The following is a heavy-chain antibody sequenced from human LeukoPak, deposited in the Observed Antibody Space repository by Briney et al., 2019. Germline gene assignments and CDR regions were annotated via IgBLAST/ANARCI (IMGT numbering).Heavy chain of an antibody. Sequence: ASVKVSCKASGGTFRSYVTTWVRQAPGQGLEWMGWISAYNGNTNYAQKLQGRVTMTTDTSTSTAYMELRSLRSDDTAVYYCARGGFGDSTPLYWGQGTLVTVSS. CDR2: ISAYNGNT. J-gene: IGHJ4*02. CDR1: GGTFRSYV. CDR3: ARGGFGDSTPLY. V-gene: IGHV1-18*01. D-gene: IGHD3-10*01.